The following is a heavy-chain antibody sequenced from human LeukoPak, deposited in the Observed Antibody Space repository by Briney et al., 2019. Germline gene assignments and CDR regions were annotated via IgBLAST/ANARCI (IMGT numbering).Heavy chain of an antibody. CDR2: INSNSGGT. CDR3: ASGSGSYHYYFDY. Sequence: ASVKVSCKASGYTFTGYYMHWVRQAPGQGLEWMGWINSNSGGTNYAQKFQGRVTMTRDTSISTAYMELSRLRSDDTAVYYCASGSGSYHYYFDYWGQGTLVTVSS. V-gene: IGHV1-2*02. J-gene: IGHJ4*02. D-gene: IGHD1-26*01. CDR1: GYTFTGYY.